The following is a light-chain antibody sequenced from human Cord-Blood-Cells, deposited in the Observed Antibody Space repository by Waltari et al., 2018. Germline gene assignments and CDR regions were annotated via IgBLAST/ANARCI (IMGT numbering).Light chain of an antibody. J-gene: IGKJ5*01. CDR1: QRISSG. CDR3: QQDNSYSIT. V-gene: IGKV1-5*03. CDR2: QAS. Sequence: DIHMTQSPSTLSASVAGTVTLTHRASQRISSGSSRYKQKPGKAPKLLIYQASSLESGVPSRFSGSGSGAEVTLTLRSLQPNDFATYYCQQDNSYSITYGQGTRLEIK.